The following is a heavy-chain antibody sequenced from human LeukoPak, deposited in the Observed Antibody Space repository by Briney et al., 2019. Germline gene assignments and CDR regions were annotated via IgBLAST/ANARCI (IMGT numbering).Heavy chain of an antibody. J-gene: IGHJ3*02. CDR1: EFTFSSYA. V-gene: IGHV3-30-3*01. Sequence: GGSLRLSCAASEFTFSSYAMHWVRQAPGKGLEWVAVISYDGSNKYYADSVKGRFTISRDNSKNTLYLQMNSLRAEDTAVYYCAREASTIRGAFDIWGQGTMVTVSS. CDR3: AREASTIRGAFDI. D-gene: IGHD5/OR15-5a*01. CDR2: ISYDGSNK.